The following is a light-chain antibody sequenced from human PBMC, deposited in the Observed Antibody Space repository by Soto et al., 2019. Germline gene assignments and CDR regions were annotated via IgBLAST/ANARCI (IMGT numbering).Light chain of an antibody. CDR3: LLYQSGAWV. CDR1: TGAVTSYYY. Sequence: QTVVTQEPSLTVSPGGTVTLTCASSTGAVTSYYYPNWFHQKPGQAPRSLIYSTTNKYSWTPARFSGSLLGGKAALTLTSVQAEDEAEYYCLLYQSGAWVFGGGTKLTVL. J-gene: IGLJ3*02. CDR2: STT. V-gene: IGLV7-43*01.